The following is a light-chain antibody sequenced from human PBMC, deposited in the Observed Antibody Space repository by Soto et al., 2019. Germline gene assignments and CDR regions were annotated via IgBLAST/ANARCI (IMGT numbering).Light chain of an antibody. CDR3: QQSYSTWYT. J-gene: IGKJ2*01. CDR2: AAS. CDR1: QSISSY. V-gene: IGKV1-39*01. Sequence: DIQMTQSPSSLSASVGDRVTITCRASQSISSYLNWYQQKPGKAPKHLIYAASSLQSGVPSRFSGSGSGTDFTLTISSLQPEDFATYYCQQSYSTWYTFGQGTKLEIK.